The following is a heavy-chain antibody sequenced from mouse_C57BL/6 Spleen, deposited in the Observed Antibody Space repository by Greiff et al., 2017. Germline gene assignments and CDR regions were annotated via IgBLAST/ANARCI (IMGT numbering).Heavy chain of an antibody. D-gene: IGHD2-4*01. V-gene: IGHV5-17*01. J-gene: IGHJ2*01. CDR3: ARPDYDVNYFDY. Sequence: EVMLVESGGGLVKPGGSLKLSCAASGFTFSDYGMHWVRQAPEKGLEWVAYISSGSSTIYYADTVKGRFTISRDNAKNTLFLQMTSLRSEDTAMYYCARPDYDVNYFDYWGQGTTLTVSS. CDR2: ISSGSSTI. CDR1: GFTFSDYG.